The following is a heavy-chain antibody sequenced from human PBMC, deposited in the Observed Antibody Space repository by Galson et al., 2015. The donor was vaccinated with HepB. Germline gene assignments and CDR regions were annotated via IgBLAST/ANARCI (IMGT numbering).Heavy chain of an antibody. CDR3: ARDDSSGYYSVDFDY. Sequence: SLRLSCAASGFTFSSYSMNRVRQAPGKGLEWVSSISSSSSYIYYADSVKGRFTISRDNAKNSLYLQMNSLRAEDTAVYYCARDDSSGYYSVDFDYWGQGTLVTVSS. D-gene: IGHD3-22*01. CDR2: ISSSSSYI. J-gene: IGHJ4*02. CDR1: GFTFSSYS. V-gene: IGHV3-21*01.